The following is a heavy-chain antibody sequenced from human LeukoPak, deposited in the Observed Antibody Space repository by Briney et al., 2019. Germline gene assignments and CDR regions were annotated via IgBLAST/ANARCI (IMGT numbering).Heavy chain of an antibody. Sequence: SETLSLTCTVSGGSINDYYWSWIRQPPGKRLEWIGYVYYTGTTNYNPSLNSRVTISVDTSKNQFSLKLSSVTAADTAMYYCARDGNPFDYWGQGTLVTVSS. V-gene: IGHV4-59*01. D-gene: IGHD1-26*01. J-gene: IGHJ4*02. CDR1: GGSINDYY. CDR2: VYYTGTT. CDR3: ARDGNPFDY.